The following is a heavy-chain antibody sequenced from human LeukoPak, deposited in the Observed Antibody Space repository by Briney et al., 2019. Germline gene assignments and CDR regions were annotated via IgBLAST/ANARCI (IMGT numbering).Heavy chain of an antibody. CDR1: GFTFSSYR. D-gene: IGHD4/OR15-4a*01. CDR3: ARDYGGYLDY. CDR2: IWYDGSNK. Sequence: GGSLILSCAAPGFTFSSYRMHWVRQAPVKGLEWVAVIWYDGSNKYYADSEKGRFTISRDNSKNTLYLQMNSLRAEDTAVYYCARDYGGYLDYWGQGTLVTVSS. J-gene: IGHJ4*02. V-gene: IGHV3-33*01.